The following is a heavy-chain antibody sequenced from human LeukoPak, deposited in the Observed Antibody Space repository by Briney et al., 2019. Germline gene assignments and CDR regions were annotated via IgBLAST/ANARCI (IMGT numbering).Heavy chain of an antibody. J-gene: IGHJ3*02. CDR3: ARDSGGVGATNAFDI. CDR2: ISSSSSYI. Sequence: GGSLRVSCAAYGFTFSSYSMNWVRQAPGKGLEWVSSISSSSSYIYYADSVKGRFTISRDNAKNSLYLQMNSLRAEDTAVYYCARDSGGVGATNAFDIWGQGTMVTVSS. V-gene: IGHV3-21*01. CDR1: GFTFSSYS. D-gene: IGHD1-26*01.